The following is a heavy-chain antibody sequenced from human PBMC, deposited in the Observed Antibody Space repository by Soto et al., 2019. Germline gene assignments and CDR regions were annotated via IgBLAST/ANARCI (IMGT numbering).Heavy chain of an antibody. Sequence: GGSLRLSCAASGFTFSSYGMHWVRQTPGKGLEWVAIISYDGTNKYYADSVKGRFSISRDNSKNTLYLQMNNLRPEDTAVYYCAKADYYYYTMDVWGQGTTVTVSS. J-gene: IGHJ6*02. CDR2: ISYDGTNK. CDR3: AKADYYYYTMDV. CDR1: GFTFSSYG. V-gene: IGHV3-30*18.